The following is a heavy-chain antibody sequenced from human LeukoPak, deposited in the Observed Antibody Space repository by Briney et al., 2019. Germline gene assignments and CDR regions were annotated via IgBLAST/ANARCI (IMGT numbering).Heavy chain of an antibody. CDR2: ISAYNGNT. Sequence: RASVTVSCKASGYTFTSYGISWVRQAPGQGLEWMGWISAYNGNTNYAQKLQGRVTMTTDTSTSTAYMELRSLRSDDTAVYYCAREALGQWLENYYYYGMDVWGQGTTVTVSS. CDR3: AREALGQWLENYYYYGMDV. D-gene: IGHD6-19*01. V-gene: IGHV1-18*01. J-gene: IGHJ6*02. CDR1: GYTFTSYG.